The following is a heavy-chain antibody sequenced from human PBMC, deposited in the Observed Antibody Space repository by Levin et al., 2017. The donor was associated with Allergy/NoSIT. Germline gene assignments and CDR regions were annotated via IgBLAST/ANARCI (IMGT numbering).Heavy chain of an antibody. CDR2: TYLRSKWIN. CDR1: GDSVSSNTAA. V-gene: IGHV6-1*01. CDR3: TRDPGRGYGMDV. J-gene: IGHJ6*02. Sequence: PSETLSLTCAISGDSVSSNTAAWNWIRQSPSRGLEWLGRTYLRSKWINEYAESVKSRISVNPDTSKNQFSLHLNSVTPDDTAVYYCTRDPGRGYGMDVWGQGTTVTVSS.